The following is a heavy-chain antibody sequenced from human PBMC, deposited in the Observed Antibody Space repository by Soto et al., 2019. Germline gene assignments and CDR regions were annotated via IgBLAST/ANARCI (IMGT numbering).Heavy chain of an antibody. CDR2: IIPIFGTA. V-gene: IGHV1-69*01. J-gene: IGHJ5*02. D-gene: IGHD3-10*01. CDR3: AAPDHXXXXYGSGSTRGNWFDP. Sequence: QVQLVQSGAEVKKPGSSVKVSCKASGGTFSSYAISWVRQAPGQGLEWMGGIIPIFGTANYAQKFQGRVTITADESTSTAYMELSSLRSEDTAVYYCAAPDHXXXXYGSGSTRGNWFDPWGQGTLVTVSS. CDR1: GGTFSSYA.